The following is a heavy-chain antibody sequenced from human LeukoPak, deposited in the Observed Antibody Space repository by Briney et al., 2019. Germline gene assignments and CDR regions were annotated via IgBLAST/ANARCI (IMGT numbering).Heavy chain of an antibody. CDR2: IKSKAYNYAT. V-gene: IGHV3-73*01. CDR1: GFTFSGSA. CDR3: IRPYDHSDY. Sequence: GGSLKLSCAACGFTFSGSAIHWVRQASGKGLEWIGRIKSKAYNYATTYAASVKGRFSISRDDSKSTAYLQMNSLKAEDTAVYYCIRPYDHSDYWGQGTLVTVSS. D-gene: IGHD1-14*01. J-gene: IGHJ4*02.